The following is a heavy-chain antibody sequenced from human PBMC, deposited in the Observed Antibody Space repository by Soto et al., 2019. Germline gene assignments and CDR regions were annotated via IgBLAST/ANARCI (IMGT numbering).Heavy chain of an antibody. CDR2: IYYRGTT. CDR1: GYSISSSNW. J-gene: IGHJ4*02. D-gene: IGHD1-26*01. CDR3: ASREIQGPIDY. Sequence: QVQLQESGPGLVKPSDTLSLTCAVSGYSISSSNWWGWIRQPPGKGLEWIGYIYYRGTTYYNPSLKXRXTXSXXTSKNQFSLKLTSVTAVDTAVYYCASREIQGPIDYWGQGTLVTVSS. V-gene: IGHV4-28*01.